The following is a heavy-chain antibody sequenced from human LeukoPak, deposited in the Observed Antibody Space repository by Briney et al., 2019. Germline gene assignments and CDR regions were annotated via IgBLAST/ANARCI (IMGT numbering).Heavy chain of an antibody. CDR3: ARDSGWYSGPYYFDY. CDR1: GFTVSSNY. Sequence: GGSLRLSCAASGFTVSSNYMSWVRQAPGKGLEWVSVIYSGGSIYYADSVKGRFTISRDNSKNTLYLQMNSLRAEDTAVYYCARDSGWYSGPYYFDYWGQGTLVTVSS. J-gene: IGHJ4*02. CDR2: IYSGGSI. V-gene: IGHV3-66*01. D-gene: IGHD6-19*01.